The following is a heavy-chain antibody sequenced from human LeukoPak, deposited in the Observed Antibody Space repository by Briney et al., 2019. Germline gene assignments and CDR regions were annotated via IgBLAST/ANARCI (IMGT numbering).Heavy chain of an antibody. CDR3: ARHYYDSSGYLDASVPYYYYYMDV. J-gene: IGHJ6*03. CDR2: IYYSGST. CDR1: GGSISSYY. D-gene: IGHD3-22*01. V-gene: IGHV4-59*01. Sequence: KPSETLSLTCTVSGGSISSYYWSWIRQPPGKGLEWIGYIYYSGSTNYNPSLKSRVTISVDTSKNQFSLKLSSVTAAGTAVYYCARHYYDSSGYLDASVPYYYYYMDVWGKGTTVTVSS.